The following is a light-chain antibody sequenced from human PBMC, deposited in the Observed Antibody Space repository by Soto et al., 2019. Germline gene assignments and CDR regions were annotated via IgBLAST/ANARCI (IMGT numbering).Light chain of an antibody. CDR3: AAWDDSPNGYV. CDR2: TTN. V-gene: IGLV1-44*01. Sequence: QSVLTQPPSASGTPGQRVTISCSGSSSNIGSNTVSWYQQAPATAPKLLIHTTNQRPSGVPDRFSGSKSGTSASLAISGLQSEDEADYYCAAWDDSPNGYVFGTGTKLTVL. J-gene: IGLJ1*01. CDR1: SSNIGSNT.